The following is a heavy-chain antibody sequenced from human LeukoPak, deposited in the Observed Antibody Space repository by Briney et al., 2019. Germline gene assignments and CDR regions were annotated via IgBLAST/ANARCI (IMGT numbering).Heavy chain of an antibody. Sequence: PGGSLRLSCAASGFTFSGYAMSWVRQAPGKGLEWVSAISGSGGSTYYADSVKGRFTISRDNSKNTLYLQMNSLRAEDTAVYYCAKGAGYDSSGYYSPYFDYWGQGTLVTVSS. CDR1: GFTFSGYA. CDR3: AKGAGYDSSGYYSPYFDY. CDR2: ISGSGGST. V-gene: IGHV3-23*01. D-gene: IGHD3-22*01. J-gene: IGHJ4*02.